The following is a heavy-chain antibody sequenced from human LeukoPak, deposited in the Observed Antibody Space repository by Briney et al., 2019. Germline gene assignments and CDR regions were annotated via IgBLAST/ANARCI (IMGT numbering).Heavy chain of an antibody. V-gene: IGHV3-74*01. J-gene: IGHJ2*01. D-gene: IGHD1-20*01. Sequence: AGGSLRLSCAASGFTFSSYWMQWVRQAPGKGLVWVSRINIDGSSTSYADSVKGRFTISRDNAKNSLYLQMNSLRAEDTAVYYCAREPRGITGRRRYFDLWGRGTLVTVSS. CDR1: GFTFSSYW. CDR3: AREPRGITGRRRYFDL. CDR2: INIDGSST.